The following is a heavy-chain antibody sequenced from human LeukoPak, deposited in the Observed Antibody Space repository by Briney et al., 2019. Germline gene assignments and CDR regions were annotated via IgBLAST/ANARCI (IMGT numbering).Heavy chain of an antibody. CDR1: GGSFSGYY. J-gene: IGHJ5*02. CDR2: INHSGST. Sequence: PSETLSLTCAVYGGSFSGYYWSWIRQPPGKGLGWIGEINHSGSTNYNPSLKSRVTISVDTSKNQFSLKLSSVTAADTAVYYCARVKGVKGTSWFDPWGQGTLVTVSS. D-gene: IGHD3-10*01. V-gene: IGHV4-34*01. CDR3: ARVKGVKGTSWFDP.